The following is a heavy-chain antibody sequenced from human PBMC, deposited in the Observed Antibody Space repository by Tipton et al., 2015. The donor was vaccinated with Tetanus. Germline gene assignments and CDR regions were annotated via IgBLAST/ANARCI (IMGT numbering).Heavy chain of an antibody. Sequence: SLRLSCAASGFTFTDYWMHWVRQAPGKGLLWVARMNSDGSASNYADSVKGRFTISRDHAKNTVYLQMNSLRAEDTAVYFCARRSLTNYGLDVWGQGTPVTVSS. CDR2: MNSDGSAS. J-gene: IGHJ6*02. D-gene: IGHD1-1*01. CDR3: ARRSLTNYGLDV. CDR1: GFTFTDYW. V-gene: IGHV3-74*01.